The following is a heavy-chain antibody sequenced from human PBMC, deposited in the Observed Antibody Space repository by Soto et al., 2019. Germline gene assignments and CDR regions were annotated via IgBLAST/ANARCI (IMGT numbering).Heavy chain of an antibody. Sequence: PGESLSLSYAAYGFSVHSNYMSGVRQAPGTGLEWVAVIYSGGSTYYADSVKGRFTISRDTSKNTLYLQMNSLRAADTAMYYCATAQAAHYGMNEYFDI. CDR3: ATAQAAHYGMNEYFDI. V-gene: IGHV3-53*01. CDR1: GFSVHSNY. J-gene: IGHJ3*02. D-gene: IGHD3-10*01. CDR2: IYSGGST.